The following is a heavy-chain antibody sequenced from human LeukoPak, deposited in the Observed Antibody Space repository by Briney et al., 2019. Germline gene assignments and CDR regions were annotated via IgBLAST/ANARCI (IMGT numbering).Heavy chain of an antibody. CDR2: IYYIGST. V-gene: IGHV4-59*01. CDR3: ARYDSRAIYGGAFDI. D-gene: IGHD3-22*01. J-gene: IGHJ3*02. CDR1: GDSISGYY. Sequence: SETLSLTCTVSGDSISGYYWSWIRQPPGKGLEWIGYIYYIGSTNYNPSLRSRVTISFDTSESQFSLKLRSVTTADTAVYYCARYDSRAIYGGAFDIWGQGTMVTVSS.